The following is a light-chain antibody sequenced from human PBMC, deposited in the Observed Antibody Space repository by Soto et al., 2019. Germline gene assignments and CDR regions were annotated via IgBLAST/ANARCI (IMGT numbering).Light chain of an antibody. CDR2: KAS. CDR1: QSINGW. CDR3: HQYHNFPRT. V-gene: IGKV1-5*03. J-gene: IGKJ1*01. Sequence: DIQLTQSPSTLSASVGDRVTITCRASQSINGWLAGYQQKPGQAPNLLIYKASTLESGVPSRFSGSGSGTEFTLTVSSPQPDDFATYYCHQYHNFPRTFGQGTKVEI.